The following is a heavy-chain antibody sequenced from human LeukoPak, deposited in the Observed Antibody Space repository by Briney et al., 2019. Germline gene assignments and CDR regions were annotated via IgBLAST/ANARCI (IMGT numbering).Heavy chain of an antibody. CDR1: GGSISSGSYY. D-gene: IGHD3-9*01. J-gene: IGHJ5*02. CDR2: IYTSGST. CDR3: ARVALCRDILTGHSGLNWFVP. Sequence: KPSETLSLTCTVSGGSISSGSYYWSWIRQPAGKVLEWIGRIYTSGSTNYNPSLKSRVTISVDTSKNQFSLKLSSVTAADTAVYYCARVALCRDILTGHSGLNWFVPWGRGTLVTVSS. V-gene: IGHV4-61*02.